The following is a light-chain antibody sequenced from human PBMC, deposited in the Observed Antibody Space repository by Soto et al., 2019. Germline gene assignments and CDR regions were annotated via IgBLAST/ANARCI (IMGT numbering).Light chain of an antibody. CDR3: LQDINYPWT. Sequence: DIQMTQSPSTLSASVGDRVTITCRASHSISSWLAWYQQKPGKAPNLLIYAASTLESGVPSRFSGSGSGTEFTLAISSLQPEDSATYYCLQDINYPWTFGQGTKVDI. J-gene: IGKJ1*01. CDR1: HSISSW. CDR2: AAS. V-gene: IGKV1-5*01.